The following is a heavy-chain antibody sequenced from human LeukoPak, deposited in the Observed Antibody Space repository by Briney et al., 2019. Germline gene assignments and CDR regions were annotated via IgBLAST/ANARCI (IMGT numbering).Heavy chain of an antibody. CDR3: ARGALLGIQLWLRQREGGIYFDY. V-gene: IGHV1-46*01. CDR2: INHSGGST. D-gene: IGHD5-18*01. Sequence: ASVKVSCQASGYTFTSYYMHWVRQAPGQGLEWMGIINHSGGSTNYAQNFQGRVNMTRAMSTPTVYMELSSLRSEDTAVYYCARGALLGIQLWLRQREGGIYFDYWGQGTLVTVSS. CDR1: GYTFTSYY. J-gene: IGHJ4*02.